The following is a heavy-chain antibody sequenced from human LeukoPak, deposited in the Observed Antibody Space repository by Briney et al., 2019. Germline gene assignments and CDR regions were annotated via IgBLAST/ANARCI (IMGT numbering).Heavy chain of an antibody. CDR1: GYTFTSYY. Sequence: ASVKVSCKASGYTFTSYYMHWVRQAPGQGLEWMGIINPSGGSTSYAQKFQGRVTMTRDTSTSTVYMELSSLRSEDTAVYYCARAQPITMVRGTLDYWGQGTLVTVSS. J-gene: IGHJ4*02. CDR2: INPSGGST. V-gene: IGHV1-46*01. D-gene: IGHD3-10*01. CDR3: ARAQPITMVRGTLDY.